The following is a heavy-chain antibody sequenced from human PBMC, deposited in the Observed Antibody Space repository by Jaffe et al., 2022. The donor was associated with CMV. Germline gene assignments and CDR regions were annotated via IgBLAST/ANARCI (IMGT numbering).Heavy chain of an antibody. V-gene: IGHV4-39*01. J-gene: IGHJ4*02. D-gene: IGHD3-3*01. Sequence: QLQLQESGPGLVKPSETLSLTCTVSGGSISSSSYYWGWIRQPPGKGLEWIGSIYYSGSTYYNPSLKSRVTISVDTSKNQFSLKLSSVTAADTAVYYCASSYDFWSGYPNYYFDYWGQGTLVTVSS. CDR1: GGSISSSSYY. CDR2: IYYSGST. CDR3: ASSYDFWSGYPNYYFDY.